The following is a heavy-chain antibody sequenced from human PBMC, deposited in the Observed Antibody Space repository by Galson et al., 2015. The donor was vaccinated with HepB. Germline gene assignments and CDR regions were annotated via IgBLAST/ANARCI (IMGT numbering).Heavy chain of an antibody. CDR1: GFTFSSYG. J-gene: IGHJ4*02. CDR3: AKDSARVRWGNDY. Sequence: SLRLSCAASGFTFSSYGMHWVRQAPGKGLEWVEVIPYDGSNKYYADSVKGRFTISRDNSMNTLYLQMNSLRAEDKAVDYCAKDSARVRWGNDYWGQGTLVTVSS. CDR2: IPYDGSNK. D-gene: IGHD3-10*01. V-gene: IGHV3-30*18.